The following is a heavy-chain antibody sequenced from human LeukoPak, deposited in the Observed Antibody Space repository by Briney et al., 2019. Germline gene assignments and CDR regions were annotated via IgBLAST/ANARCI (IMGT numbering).Heavy chain of an antibody. CDR2: INYSGST. CDR1: GDPMYSYH. V-gene: IGHV4-59*08. D-gene: IGHD3-10*01. Sequence: SETLSLTCTVCGDPMYSYHWSWLRQPPGKGLEWIGYINYSGSTNYIPSLKSRVTISVYTSKNQFSLKLSSVTAADTAVYYCARHLDYYGSGSYEFWGQGTLVTVSS. J-gene: IGHJ4*02. CDR3: ARHLDYYGSGSYEF.